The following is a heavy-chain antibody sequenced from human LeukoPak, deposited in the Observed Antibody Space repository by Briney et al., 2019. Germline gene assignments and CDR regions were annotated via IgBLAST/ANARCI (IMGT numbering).Heavy chain of an antibody. J-gene: IGHJ4*02. Sequence: AGGSLRLSCAASGFTFSNYAMSWVRQAPGKGLEWVSTISGSGGSTYYADSVKGRFTISRDNAKSSLFLQMNSLRAEDTAVYCCARVLHKRNYDSSVYYGYWGQGTLVTVSS. CDR1: GFTFSNYA. CDR2: ISGSGGST. CDR3: ARVLHKRNYDSSVYYGY. D-gene: IGHD3-22*01. V-gene: IGHV3-23*01.